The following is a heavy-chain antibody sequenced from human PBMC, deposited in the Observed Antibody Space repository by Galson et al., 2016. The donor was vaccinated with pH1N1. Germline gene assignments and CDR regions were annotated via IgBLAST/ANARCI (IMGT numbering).Heavy chain of an antibody. CDR2: ISYDGNSA. CDR1: GFTFRRSG. CDR3: AKDGGTGSGKHSAFGMTV. Sequence: SLRLSCAVSGFTFRRSGMHWVRQAPGKGLEWVAIISYDGNSAYHGDSMKGRFTISRDNSKNTLYLDMNSLRPEDTAVYYCAKDGGTGSGKHSAFGMTVWGQGTTVTVSS. J-gene: IGHJ6*02. D-gene: IGHD3-10*01. V-gene: IGHV3-30*19.